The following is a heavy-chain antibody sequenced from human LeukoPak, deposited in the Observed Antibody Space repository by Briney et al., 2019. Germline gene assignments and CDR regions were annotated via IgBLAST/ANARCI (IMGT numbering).Heavy chain of an antibody. CDR2: IYYSGST. CDR1: GGSISSSSYY. Sequence: SETLSLTCTVSGGSISSSSYYWGWIRQPPGKGLEWIGSIYYSGSTYYNPSLKSRVTISVDTSKNQFSLKLSSVTAADPAVYYCARILVTMVRGASFNYWGQGTLVTVSS. D-gene: IGHD3-10*01. J-gene: IGHJ4*02. V-gene: IGHV4-39*07. CDR3: ARILVTMVRGASFNY.